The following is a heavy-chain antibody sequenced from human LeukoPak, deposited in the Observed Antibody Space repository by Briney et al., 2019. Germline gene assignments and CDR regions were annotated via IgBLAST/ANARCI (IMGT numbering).Heavy chain of an antibody. CDR2: INHSGST. CDR1: GGSFSGYY. CDR3: AKSNGYGLVDI. J-gene: IGHJ3*02. V-gene: IGHV4-34*01. D-gene: IGHD3-10*01. Sequence: PSETLSLTCAVYGGSFSGYYWSWIRQPPGKGLEWIGEINHSGSTNYNPSLKSRVTISVDTSRNQFSLRLNSVTAADTAVYYCAKSNGYGLVDIWGQGTMVTVSS.